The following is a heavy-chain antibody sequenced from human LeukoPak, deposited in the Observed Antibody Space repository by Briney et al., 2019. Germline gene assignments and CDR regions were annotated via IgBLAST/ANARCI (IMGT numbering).Heavy chain of an antibody. J-gene: IGHJ4*02. V-gene: IGHV4-39*07. Sequence: SETLSLTCTVSGGSISSSSYYWGWIRQPPGKGLEWIGSIYYSGSTYYNPSLKSRVTISVDTSKNQFSLKLSSVTAADTAVYYCARRRDILTGYDYWGQGTLVTVSS. CDR1: GGSISSSSYY. D-gene: IGHD3-9*01. CDR3: ARRRDILTGYDY. CDR2: IYYSGST.